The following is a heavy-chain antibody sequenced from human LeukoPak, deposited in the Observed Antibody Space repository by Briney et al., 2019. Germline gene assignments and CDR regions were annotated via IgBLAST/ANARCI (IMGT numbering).Heavy chain of an antibody. J-gene: IGHJ5*02. CDR1: GGSISSYY. D-gene: IGHD3-10*01. Sequence: PSETLSLTCTVSGGSISSYYWSWIRQPPGKGLEWIGYIYYSGSTNYNPSLKSRVTISVDTSVNQFSLKLSSVTATDTAVYYCARVRYYGSTTPGAGWFDPWGQGTLVTVSS. CDR2: IYYSGST. CDR3: ARVRYYGSTTPGAGWFDP. V-gene: IGHV4-59*08.